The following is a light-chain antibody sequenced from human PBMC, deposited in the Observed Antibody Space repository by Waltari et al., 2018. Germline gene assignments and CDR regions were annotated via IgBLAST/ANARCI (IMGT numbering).Light chain of an antibody. Sequence: DIQMTQSPSSLSAFVGDRVTITCRASQNIDDFVNWYQQKSGEAPKLLSFAASTLKGGVPSRFSGSGSGTDFTLSIRGLQPEDSATYYCQQTYSPPPYTFGQGTRLEIK. CDR2: AAS. CDR1: QNIDDF. J-gene: IGKJ2*01. CDR3: QQTYSPPPYT. V-gene: IGKV1-39*01.